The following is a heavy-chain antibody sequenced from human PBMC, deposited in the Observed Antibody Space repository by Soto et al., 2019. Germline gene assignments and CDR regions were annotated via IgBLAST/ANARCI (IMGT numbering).Heavy chain of an antibody. J-gene: IGHJ4*02. Sequence: PSETLSLTCAVSGGSISSYYWSWIRQPPGKGLEWIGYIYYSGSTNYNPSLKGRVTISVDTSKNQFSLKLSSVTAADTAVYYCARQVAVAGRVDYWGQGTLVTVSS. D-gene: IGHD6-19*01. CDR3: ARQVAVAGRVDY. CDR1: GGSISSYY. CDR2: IYYSGST. V-gene: IGHV4-59*08.